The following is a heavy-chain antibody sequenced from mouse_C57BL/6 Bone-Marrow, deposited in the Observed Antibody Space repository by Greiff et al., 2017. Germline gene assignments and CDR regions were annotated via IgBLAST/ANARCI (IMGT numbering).Heavy chain of an antibody. CDR1: GYTFTSYW. Sequence: VQLQQPGAELVMPGASVKLSCKASGYTFTSYWMHWVKQRPGQGLEWIGEIDPSDSYTNYNQKFKGKSTLTVDKSSSTAYMQLSSLTSADSAVYYCARSLYYYGSRGFDYWGQGTTLTVSS. D-gene: IGHD1-1*01. J-gene: IGHJ2*01. CDR2: IDPSDSYT. CDR3: ARSLYYYGSRGFDY. V-gene: IGHV1-69*01.